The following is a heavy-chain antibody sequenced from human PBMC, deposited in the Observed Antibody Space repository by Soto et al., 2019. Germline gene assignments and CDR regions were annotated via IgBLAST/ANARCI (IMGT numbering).Heavy chain of an antibody. J-gene: IGHJ4*02. V-gene: IGHV4-59*08. Sequence: SETLSLTCTVSGGSISSYYWSWIRQPPGKGLEWIGYIYYSGSTNYNPSLKSRVTISVDTSKNQFSLKLSSVTAADTAVYYCARLAATGATLDYWGQGTLVTVSS. CDR3: ARLAATGATLDY. D-gene: IGHD2-15*01. CDR1: GGSISSYY. CDR2: IYYSGST.